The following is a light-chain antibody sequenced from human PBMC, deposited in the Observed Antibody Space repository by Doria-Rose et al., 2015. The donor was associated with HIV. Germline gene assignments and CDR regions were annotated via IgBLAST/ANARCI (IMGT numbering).Light chain of an antibody. Sequence: TQPPESLGMSLGERATLNCKSNQSLLYTSKNYLAWYQQKPGQPPKLLIYWASTRQSVFPARFSGSGSGTDFTLTISSLEAEDVAVYYCQQYYDTPSFGPGTTVDIK. J-gene: IGKJ3*01. CDR2: WAS. V-gene: IGKV4-1*01. CDR1: QSLLYTSKNY. CDR3: QQYYDTPS.